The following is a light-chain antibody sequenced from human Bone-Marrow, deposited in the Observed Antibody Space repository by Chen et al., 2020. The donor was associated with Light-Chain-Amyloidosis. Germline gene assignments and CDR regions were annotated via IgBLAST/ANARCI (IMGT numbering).Light chain of an antibody. Sequence: QSALTQPASVSGSPGQSITISCTVTSSDVGGDNHLSWYQQHPDKAPKLMIYEVTNRPAVIPDRFSGYKSDTTASLSISGLQTEDEADYFCSSYTITNTLVFGSGTRVTGL. V-gene: IGLV2-14*01. J-gene: IGLJ1*01. CDR1: SSDVGGDNH. CDR3: SSYTITNTLV. CDR2: EVT.